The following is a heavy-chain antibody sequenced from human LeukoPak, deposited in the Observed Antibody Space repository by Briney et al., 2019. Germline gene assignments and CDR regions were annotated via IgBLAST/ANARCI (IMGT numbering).Heavy chain of an antibody. V-gene: IGHV3-7*01. Sequence: PGGSLRLSCAASGFTFSSQWMSWVRQAPGKGLEWVANVNQGGTEKYYVDSVKGRFTISRDNSKNTLYLQMNSLRAEDTAVYYCAKDYLRYCSGGSCLGLDYWGQGTLVTVSS. J-gene: IGHJ4*02. CDR2: VNQGGTEK. D-gene: IGHD2-15*01. CDR3: AKDYLRYCSGGSCLGLDY. CDR1: GFTFSSQW.